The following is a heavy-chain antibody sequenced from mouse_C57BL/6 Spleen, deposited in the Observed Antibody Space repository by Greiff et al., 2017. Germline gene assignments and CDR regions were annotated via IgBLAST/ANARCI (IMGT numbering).Heavy chain of an antibody. D-gene: IGHD1-1*01. CDR1: GFTFSDFY. V-gene: IGHV7-1*01. J-gene: IGHJ4*01. Sequence: EVQLVESGGGLVQSGRSLRLSCATSGFTFSDFYMEWVRQAPGKGLEWIAASRNKANDYTTEYSASVKGRFIVSRDTSQSILYRQMNALRAEDTAIYYCARDYYGSSYAFGAMDYWGQGTSVTVSS. CDR3: ARDYYGSSYAFGAMDY. CDR2: SRNKANDYTT.